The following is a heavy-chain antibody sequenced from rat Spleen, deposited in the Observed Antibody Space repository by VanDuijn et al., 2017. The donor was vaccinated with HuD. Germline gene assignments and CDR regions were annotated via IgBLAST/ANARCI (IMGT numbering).Heavy chain of an antibody. J-gene: IGHJ2*01. D-gene: IGHD1-11*01. CDR2: ISYDGDTT. CDR1: GFTFSNYG. V-gene: IGHV5S13*01. CDR3: ATRDGVYPH. Sequence: EVQLVESGGGLVQPGRSLKLSCAASGFTFSNYGLAWVRQAPKKGLEWVAYISYDGDTTYYRDSVKGRFTISRDNAKNTLYLQMDSLRSEDTATFYCATRDGVYPHWGQGVMVTVSS.